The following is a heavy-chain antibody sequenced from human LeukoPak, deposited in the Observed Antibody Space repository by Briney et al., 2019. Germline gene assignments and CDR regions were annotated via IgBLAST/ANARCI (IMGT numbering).Heavy chain of an antibody. V-gene: IGHV3-53*01. Sequence: GGSLRLSCAASGFTVSTNYMSWVRQAPGKGLEWVSVIYSDGPTYYADSVKGRFTISRDNSKNTLYLQMNSLRAEDTAVYYCAKVFFMDYWGQGTLVTVSS. CDR2: IYSDGPT. CDR1: GFTVSTNY. J-gene: IGHJ4*02. CDR3: AKVFFMDY. D-gene: IGHD2-8*01.